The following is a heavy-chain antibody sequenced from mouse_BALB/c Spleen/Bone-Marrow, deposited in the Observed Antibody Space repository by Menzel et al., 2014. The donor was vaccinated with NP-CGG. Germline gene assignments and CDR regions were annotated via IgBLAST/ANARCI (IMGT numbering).Heavy chain of an antibody. CDR1: GYTFTSYW. V-gene: IGHV1S81*02. D-gene: IGHD2-13*01. J-gene: IGHJ4*01. Sequence: QVQLQQPGAELVKPGTSVKLSCKTSGYTFTSYWMHWVKQRPGQGLEWIGEIIPSNGRSNYNEKFKNEATLTVDKSSSTAYMQLSSLTSEDSAVYFCARTYGDSPYFYAMDYWGQGTSVTVSS. CDR3: ARTYGDSPYFYAMDY. CDR2: IIPSNGRS.